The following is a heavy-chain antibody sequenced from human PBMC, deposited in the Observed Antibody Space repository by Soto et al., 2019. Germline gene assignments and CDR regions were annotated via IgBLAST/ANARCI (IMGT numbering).Heavy chain of an antibody. Sequence: EVQLVESGGGSVQPGGSLRLSCAASGFTFSRHWIHWVRQAPGQGLVWVSRTKTDGTTSYADSVRGRFTISRDNAENTLYLQMNRLRAEDTAVYYCARDMRAVPWYGGISSAFDMWGQGTMVTVSS. CDR3: ARDMRAVPWYGGISSAFDM. CDR2: TKTDGTT. V-gene: IGHV3-74*01. CDR1: GFTFSRHW. D-gene: IGHD3-10*01. J-gene: IGHJ3*02.